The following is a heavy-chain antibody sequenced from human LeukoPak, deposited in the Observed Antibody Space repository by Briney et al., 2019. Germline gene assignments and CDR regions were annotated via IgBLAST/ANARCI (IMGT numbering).Heavy chain of an antibody. Sequence: GGSLRLSCAASGFTFSTYNMNWVRQAPGKGLEWVSSISISSTYIYYADSVKGRFTISRDNAKNSLYLQMNSLRAEDTAVYYCARDLLEAKQLSYPYYYYYMDVWGKGTTVTISS. D-gene: IGHD5-18*01. CDR2: ISISSTYI. CDR3: ARDLLEAKQLSYPYYYYYMDV. J-gene: IGHJ6*03. CDR1: GFTFSTYN. V-gene: IGHV3-21*01.